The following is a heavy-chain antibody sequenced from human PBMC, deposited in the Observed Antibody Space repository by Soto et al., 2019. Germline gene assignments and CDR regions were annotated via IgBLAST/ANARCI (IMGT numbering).Heavy chain of an antibody. D-gene: IGHD2-15*01. CDR2: IYYSGST. V-gene: IGHV4-31*03. Sequence: QVQLQESGPGLVKPSQTLSLTCTVSGGSISSGGYYWSWIRQHPGKGLEWIGYIYYSGSTYYNPSHKSRVTISVDTSKNQFSLKLSSVTAADTAVYYCARERYCSGGSCEYYFDYWGQGTLVTVSS. J-gene: IGHJ4*02. CDR1: GGSISSGGYY. CDR3: ARERYCSGGSCEYYFDY.